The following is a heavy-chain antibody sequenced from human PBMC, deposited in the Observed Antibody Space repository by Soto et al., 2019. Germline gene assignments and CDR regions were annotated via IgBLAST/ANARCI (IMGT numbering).Heavy chain of an antibody. CDR1: GFTFDDYA. CDR2: ISWNSGSI. D-gene: IGHD5-12*01. Sequence: EVQLVESGGGLVQPGRSLRLSCAASGFTFDDYAMHWVRQAPGKGLEWVSGISWNSGSIGYADSVKGRFTISRDNAKNSLYQQKNSLRAEDTALYYCAKNIGLGDSGYGWFDYWGQGTLVTVSS. V-gene: IGHV3-9*01. CDR3: AKNIGLGDSGYGWFDY. J-gene: IGHJ4*02.